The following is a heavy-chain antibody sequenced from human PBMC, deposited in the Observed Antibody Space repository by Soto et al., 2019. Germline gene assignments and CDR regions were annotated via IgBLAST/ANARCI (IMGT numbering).Heavy chain of an antibody. J-gene: IGHJ6*03. Sequence: ASVKVSCKSSGYTFTGYYMHWVRQAPGQGLEWMGWINPNSGGTNYAQKFQGWVTMTRDTSISTACMGLSRLRSDDTAVYYCARGGIVATSQTIYYYYYMDVWGKGTTVTVSS. D-gene: IGHD5-12*01. CDR3: ARGGIVATSQTIYYYYYMDV. V-gene: IGHV1-2*04. CDR2: INPNSGGT. CDR1: GYTFTGYY.